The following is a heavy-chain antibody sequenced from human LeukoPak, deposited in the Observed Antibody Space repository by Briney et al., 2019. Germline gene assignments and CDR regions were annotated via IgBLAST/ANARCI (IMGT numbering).Heavy chain of an antibody. V-gene: IGHV1-18*01. J-gene: IGHJ4*02. D-gene: IGHD6-19*01. CDR1: GYTFTSYG. Sequence: ASVKVSCKASGYTFTSYGISWVRQAPGQGLEWMGWISAYNGNTNYAQKLQGRVTVTTDTSTSTAYMELRSLRSDDTAVYYCARDRPRIAVAGPMSFDYWGQGTLVTVSS. CDR3: ARDRPRIAVAGPMSFDY. CDR2: ISAYNGNT.